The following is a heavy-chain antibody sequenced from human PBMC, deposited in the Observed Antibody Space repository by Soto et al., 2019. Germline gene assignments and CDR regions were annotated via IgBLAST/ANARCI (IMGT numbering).Heavy chain of an antibody. Sequence: QVQLVESGGGVVKPGRSLRLSCAASGFTFSSYAMHWVRQAPGKGLEWVAVISYDGSNKYYADSVKGRFTISRDNSKNTLYLQMNSLRAEDTAVYYCARDSDDSSGYWLAPQDYWGQGTLVTVSS. CDR1: GFTFSSYA. J-gene: IGHJ4*02. CDR3: ARDSDDSSGYWLAPQDY. V-gene: IGHV3-30-3*01. CDR2: ISYDGSNK. D-gene: IGHD3-22*01.